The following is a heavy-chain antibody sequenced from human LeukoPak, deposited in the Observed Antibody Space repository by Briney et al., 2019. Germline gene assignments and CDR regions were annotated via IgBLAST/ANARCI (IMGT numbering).Heavy chain of an antibody. Sequence: GSLRLSCAASGFTFSDYYMSWIRQAPGKGLEWVSYISSSGSTIYYADSAKGRSTISRDNAKNSLYLQMNSLRAEDTAVYYCARDSVVPAAIDWYFDLWGRGTLVTVSS. J-gene: IGHJ2*01. CDR2: ISSSGSTI. CDR1: GFTFSDYY. CDR3: ARDSVVPAAIDWYFDL. D-gene: IGHD2-2*01. V-gene: IGHV3-11*01.